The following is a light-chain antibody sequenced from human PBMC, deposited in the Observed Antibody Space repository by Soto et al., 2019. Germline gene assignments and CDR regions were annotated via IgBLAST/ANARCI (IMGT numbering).Light chain of an antibody. J-gene: IGLJ2*01. CDR2: LNSDGSH. CDR3: QTWGTGIHVV. Sequence: QPVLTQSPSASASLGASVKLTCTLSSGHSSYAIAWHQQQPEKGPRYLMKLNSDGSHSKGDGIPDRFSGSSSAAERYLTISSLQSEDEADYYCQTWGTGIHVVFGGGTKLTVL. V-gene: IGLV4-69*01. CDR1: SGHSSYA.